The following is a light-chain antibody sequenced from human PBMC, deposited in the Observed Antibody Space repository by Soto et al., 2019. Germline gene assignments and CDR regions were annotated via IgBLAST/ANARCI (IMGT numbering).Light chain of an antibody. J-gene: IGLJ2*01. V-gene: IGLV2-8*01. CDR2: EVT. CDR3: SSYAGSNNVV. Sequence: QSALTQPPSASGSPGQSVTISCTGTSSDVGGHNYVSWYQHHPGKAPKLMIYEVTKRPSGVPDRFSGSKSGNTASLTVSGLQTEDEADYYCSSYAGSNNVVFGGGTKVTVL. CDR1: SSDVGGHNY.